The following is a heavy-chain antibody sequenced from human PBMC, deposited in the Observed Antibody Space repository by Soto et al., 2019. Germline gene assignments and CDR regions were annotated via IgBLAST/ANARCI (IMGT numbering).Heavy chain of an antibody. CDR1: GFTVSSNY. J-gene: IGHJ6*03. D-gene: IGHD2-8*01. V-gene: IGHV3-53*04. CDR3: ARGLRCTNGVCYSPPVDYYMDV. Sequence: GGSLRLSCAASGFTVSSNYMSWVRQAPGKGLEWVSVIYSGGSTYYADSVKGRFTISRHNSKNTLYLQMNSLRAEDTAVYYCARGLRCTNGVCYSPPVDYYMDVWGKGTTVTVSS. CDR2: IYSGGST.